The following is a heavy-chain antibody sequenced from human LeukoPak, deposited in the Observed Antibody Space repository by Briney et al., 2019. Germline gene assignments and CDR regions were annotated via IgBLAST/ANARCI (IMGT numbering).Heavy chain of an antibody. CDR2: ISNDGSNR. CDR1: GFTFSNYA. D-gene: IGHD5-12*01. V-gene: IGHV3-30*03. CDR3: ARDSGEYSGYDYVRPYYDYYYYGMDV. J-gene: IGHJ6*02. Sequence: GRSLRLSCAASGFTFSNYAMHWVRQAPGKGLEWVAVISNDGSNRYYVDSVEGRFTISRDNSKNTLYLQMNSLRAEDAAVYYCARDSGEYSGYDYVRPYYDYYYYGMDVWGQGTTVTVSS.